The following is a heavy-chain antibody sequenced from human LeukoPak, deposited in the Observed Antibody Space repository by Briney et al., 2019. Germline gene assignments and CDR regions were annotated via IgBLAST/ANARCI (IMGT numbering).Heavy chain of an antibody. Sequence: ASLKVSCKASGYTFTNYDINWVRQASGHGLEWMGWMNPNSGDTAYAQRFQGSVTITRNTSISTAYMELSRLRSEDTAVYYCAREDYYDSGSNDYWGQGTLVTVSS. CDR1: GYTFTNYD. CDR3: AREDYYDSGSNDY. CDR2: MNPNSGDT. J-gene: IGHJ4*02. V-gene: IGHV1-8*03. D-gene: IGHD3-22*01.